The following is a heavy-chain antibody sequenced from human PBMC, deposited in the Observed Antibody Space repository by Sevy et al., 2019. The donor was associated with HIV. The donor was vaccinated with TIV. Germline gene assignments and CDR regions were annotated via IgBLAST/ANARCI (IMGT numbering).Heavy chain of an antibody. D-gene: IGHD1-26*01. Sequence: GGYLRLSCAASGFTFSSYAMSWVRQAPGKGLEWVSAISGSGGSTYYADSVKGRFTISRDNSKNTLYLQMNSLRAEDTAVYYCAKCGLGELRLYYYYMDVWGKGTTVTVSS. J-gene: IGHJ6*03. CDR2: ISGSGGST. V-gene: IGHV3-23*01. CDR3: AKCGLGELRLYYYYMDV. CDR1: GFTFSSYA.